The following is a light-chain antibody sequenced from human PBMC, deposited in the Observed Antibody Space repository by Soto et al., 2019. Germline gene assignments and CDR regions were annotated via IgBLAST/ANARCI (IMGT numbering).Light chain of an antibody. Sequence: EIVMTQSPVTLSVSPGGRATLSCRASQSISDTLAWYQQKPGQAPRLLIHGASTRAPGFPARFSGSGSGTDVTLTISSLQSEDFAVYYCQQYNNWQWTFGQGTKVEIK. J-gene: IGKJ1*01. CDR2: GAS. CDR3: QQYNNWQWT. CDR1: QSISDT. V-gene: IGKV3-15*01.